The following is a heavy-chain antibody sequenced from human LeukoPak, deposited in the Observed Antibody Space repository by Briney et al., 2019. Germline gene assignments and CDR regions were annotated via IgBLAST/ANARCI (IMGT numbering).Heavy chain of an antibody. CDR1: DGSISSYY. V-gene: IGHV4-59*01. CDR2: IYYSGST. CDR3: ARAGSGYSFDY. J-gene: IGHJ4*02. Sequence: SETLSLTCTVSDGSISSYYWSWIRQPPGKGLEWIAYIYYSGSTNYNPSLKSRVTISVDTSKNQFSLKLSSITAADTAVYYCARAGSGYSFDYWGQGTLVTASS. D-gene: IGHD3-22*01.